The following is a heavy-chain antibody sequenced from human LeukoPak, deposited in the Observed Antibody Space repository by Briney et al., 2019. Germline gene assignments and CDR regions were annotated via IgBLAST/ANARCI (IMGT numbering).Heavy chain of an antibody. CDR1: GFTFSDYY. CDR2: ISSSGSTI. Sequence: GGSLRLSCAASGFTFSDYYMSWIRQAPGKGLEWVSYISSSGSTIYYAGSVKGRFTISRDNAKNSLYLQMNSLRAEDTAVYYCARDPSLVGATQYYFDYWGQGTLVTVPS. J-gene: IGHJ4*02. D-gene: IGHD1-26*01. V-gene: IGHV3-11*01. CDR3: ARDPSLVGATQYYFDY.